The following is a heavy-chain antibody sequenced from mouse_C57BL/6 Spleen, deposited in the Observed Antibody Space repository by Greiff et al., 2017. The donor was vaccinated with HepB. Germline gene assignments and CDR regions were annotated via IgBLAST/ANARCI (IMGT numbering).Heavy chain of an antibody. J-gene: IGHJ2*01. D-gene: IGHD1-1*01. CDR1: GFTFSDYG. Sequence: EVHLVESGGGLVKPGGSLKLSCAASGFTFSDYGMHWVRPAPEKGLEWVAYISSGSSTIYYADTVKGRFTIARDNAKNTLFLQMTSLRSEDTAMYYCAREDYYGSSFYLDYWGQGTTLTVSS. CDR3: AREDYYGSSFYLDY. V-gene: IGHV5-17*01. CDR2: ISSGSSTI.